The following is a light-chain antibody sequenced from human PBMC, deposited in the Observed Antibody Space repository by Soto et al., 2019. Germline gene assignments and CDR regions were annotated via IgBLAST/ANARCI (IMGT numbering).Light chain of an antibody. CDR1: SSDIGGFYN. Sequence: LTQPASVSGSPGQSITISCTGTSSDIGGFYNVSWYQHHPGKAPRLIIYEVVQRPSGVPDRFSGSKSGNTASLTVSGLQAEDEADYFCKSYAGSNTYVFGSGTKVTVL. J-gene: IGLJ1*01. V-gene: IGLV2-8*01. CDR3: KSYAGSNTYV. CDR2: EVV.